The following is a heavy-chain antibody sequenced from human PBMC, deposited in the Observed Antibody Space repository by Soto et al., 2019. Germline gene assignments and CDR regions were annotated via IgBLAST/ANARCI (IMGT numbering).Heavy chain of an antibody. D-gene: IGHD6-19*01. CDR2: INHSGST. V-gene: IGHV4-34*01. Sequence: HSATLSLTCGVYGGSFRGYYWRWIRQPPGKGLEWIGEINHSGSTNYILSLKSRVTISVDTSKNQFSLKLRSVTAADTAVYDCARGPGWSASSAPFDYWGHGTLVTVSS. J-gene: IGHJ4*01. CDR3: ARGPGWSASSAPFDY. CDR1: GGSFRGYY.